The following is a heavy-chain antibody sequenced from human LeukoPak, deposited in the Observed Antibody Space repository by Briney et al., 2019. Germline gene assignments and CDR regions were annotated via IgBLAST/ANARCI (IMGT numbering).Heavy chain of an antibody. CDR1: GGSIRSCNW. CDR3: ARDNDYGDYFRPYSFDY. D-gene: IGHD4-17*01. J-gene: IGHJ4*02. CDR2: IHHSGST. Sequence: SETLSLTCAVSGGSIRSCNWWSWVRPPPGKGLEWIGEIHHSGSTYYNPSLKSRVTISGDTSKNKFYVKLSSVTAADTAVYYCARDNDYGDYFRPYSFDYWGQGTLVTVSS. V-gene: IGHV4-4*02.